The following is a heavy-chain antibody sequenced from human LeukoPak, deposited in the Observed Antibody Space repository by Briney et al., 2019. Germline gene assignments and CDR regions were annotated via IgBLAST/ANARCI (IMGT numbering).Heavy chain of an antibody. CDR3: ARDPYSGNYGDYYYYYMDV. J-gene: IGHJ6*03. CDR1: GFTFSSYW. V-gene: IGHV3-7*01. Sequence: GGSLRLSCAASGFTFSSYWMSWVRQAPGKGLEWVANIKQDGSEKHYVDSVKGRFTISRDNAKNSLYLQMNSLSPDDTAVYFCARDPYSGNYGDYYYYYMDVWGKGTTVTISS. CDR2: IKQDGSEK. D-gene: IGHD1-26*01.